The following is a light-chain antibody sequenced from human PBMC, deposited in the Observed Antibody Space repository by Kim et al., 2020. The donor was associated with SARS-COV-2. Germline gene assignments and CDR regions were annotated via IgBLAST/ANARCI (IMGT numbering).Light chain of an antibody. V-gene: IGKV3-20*01. CDR2: GAA. CDR3: QQYGSSPPLT. CDR1: QSVSRSW. Sequence: EIVLTQSTGTLSLSPGERATLSCRASQSVSRSWLAWYQHKPGQAPRLLIFGAATRATGIPDRFSGSGSGTDFTLTISRLEPEDFAVYYCQQYGSSPPLTFGGGTKVDIK. J-gene: IGKJ4*01.